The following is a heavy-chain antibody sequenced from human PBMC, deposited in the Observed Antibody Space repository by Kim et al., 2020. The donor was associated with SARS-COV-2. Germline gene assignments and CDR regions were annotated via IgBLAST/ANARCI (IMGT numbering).Heavy chain of an antibody. D-gene: IGHD4-4*01. V-gene: IGHV3-23*01. Sequence: GGSLRLSCVASGFTFTKYAMTWLRQAPGKGLEWVAGISISGETAKYTDSVKGRFTISRDNSKDTVYLHLRRLRAEDTALYYCARDVYRGFD. CDR1: GFTFTKYA. CDR2: ISISGETA. CDR3: ARDVYRGFD. J-gene: IGHJ5*01.